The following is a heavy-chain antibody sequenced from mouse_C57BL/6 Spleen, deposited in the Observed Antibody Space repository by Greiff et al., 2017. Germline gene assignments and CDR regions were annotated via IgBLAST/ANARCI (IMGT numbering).Heavy chain of an antibody. CDR1: GYTFTSYG. Sequence: VQLQQSGAELARPGTSVKLSCKASGYTFTSYGISWVKQRTGQGLEWIGEIYPRRGNTYYNEKCKGKATLTADKSSSTAYMELRSLTSEDSAVYFCANWDVRFAYWGQGTLVTVSA. V-gene: IGHV1-81*01. CDR3: ANWDVRFAY. CDR2: IYPRRGNT. J-gene: IGHJ3*01. D-gene: IGHD4-1*01.